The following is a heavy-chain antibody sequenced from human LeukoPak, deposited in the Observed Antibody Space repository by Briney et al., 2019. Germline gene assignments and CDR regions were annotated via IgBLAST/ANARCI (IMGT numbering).Heavy chain of an antibody. D-gene: IGHD2-2*02. CDR2: IRQDGNEK. CDR1: GFTFSRFW. Sequence: GGSLRLSCAASGFTFSRFWMTWVRQAPGKGLEWVANIRQDGNEKFYVDSVKGRFTISRDNARNSVYLQMSSLRAEDTAVYYCANFYCSSTSCYTGYWGQGTLVTVSS. J-gene: IGHJ4*02. V-gene: IGHV3-7*01. CDR3: ANFYCSSTSCYTGY.